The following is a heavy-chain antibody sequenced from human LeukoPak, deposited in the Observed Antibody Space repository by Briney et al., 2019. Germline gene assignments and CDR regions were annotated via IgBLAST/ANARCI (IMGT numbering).Heavy chain of an antibody. V-gene: IGHV3-48*01. Sequence: GGSLRLSCAASGFTFSSYSMNWVRQAPGKGPEWVSYISSSSTTIYYADSVKGRFTISRDNAKNSLFLQMSSLRAEDTAVYYCARDLNSYGPWGYWGQGTLVTVSS. CDR3: ARDLNSYGPWGY. CDR2: ISSSSTTI. CDR1: GFTFSSYS. D-gene: IGHD5-18*01. J-gene: IGHJ4*02.